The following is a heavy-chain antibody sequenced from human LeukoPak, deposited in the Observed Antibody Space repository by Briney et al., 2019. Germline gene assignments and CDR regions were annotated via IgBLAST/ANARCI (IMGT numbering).Heavy chain of an antibody. CDR2: IYHSGST. CDR1: GGSISSSNW. Sequence: SETLSLTCAVSGGSISSSNWWSWVRQPPGKGLEWIGEIYHSGSTNYNPSLKSRVTISVDKSKNQFSLKLSSVTAADTAVYYCARDTYYYDSSGYSRFDYWGQGTLVTVSS. CDR3: ARDTYYYDSSGYSRFDY. V-gene: IGHV4-4*02. J-gene: IGHJ4*02. D-gene: IGHD3-22*01.